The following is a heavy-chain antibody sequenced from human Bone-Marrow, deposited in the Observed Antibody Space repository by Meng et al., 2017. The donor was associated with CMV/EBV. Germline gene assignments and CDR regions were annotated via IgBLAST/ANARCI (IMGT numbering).Heavy chain of an antibody. Sequence: GESLKISCAASGFTFSSYAMHWVRQAPGKGLEFVAVISSGGFTYYADSVKGRFTISRDNSKNTLYLQMNSLRAEETALYYCARGPSGSFGGVDYWGPGTLVTVSS. V-gene: IGHV3-53*01. CDR3: ARGPSGSFGGVDY. D-gene: IGHD1-26*01. CDR1: GFTFSSYA. J-gene: IGHJ4*02. CDR2: ISSGGFT.